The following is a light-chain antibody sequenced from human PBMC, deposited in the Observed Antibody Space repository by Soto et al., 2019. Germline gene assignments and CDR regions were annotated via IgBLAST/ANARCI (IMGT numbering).Light chain of an antibody. CDR1: YSNIGAGYE. Sequence: QSALTQPPSVSGAPGQRVTISCTGSYSNIGAGYEVHWYQQIPGTAPKLLISGHNNRPSGVPDRFFGSKSGTSASLTIIGLQAEDEADYYCQSYDRSLSGWVFGTGTKLTVL. V-gene: IGLV1-40*01. J-gene: IGLJ3*02. CDR2: GHN. CDR3: QSYDRSLSGWV.